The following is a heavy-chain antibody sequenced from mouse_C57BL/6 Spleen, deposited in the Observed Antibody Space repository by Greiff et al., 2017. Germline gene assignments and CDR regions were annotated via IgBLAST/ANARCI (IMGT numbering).Heavy chain of an antibody. D-gene: IGHD1-1*01. CDR2: IDPNSGGT. Sequence: QVQLQQPGAELVKPGASVKLSCKASGYTFTSYWMHWVKQRPGRGIEWIGRIDPNSGGTKYNEKFKSKATLTVDKPSSTAYMQLSSLTSEDSAVYYCARGGYGSSYNYAMDYWGQGTSVTVSS. V-gene: IGHV1-72*01. CDR1: GYTFTSYW. J-gene: IGHJ4*01. CDR3: ARGGYGSSYNYAMDY.